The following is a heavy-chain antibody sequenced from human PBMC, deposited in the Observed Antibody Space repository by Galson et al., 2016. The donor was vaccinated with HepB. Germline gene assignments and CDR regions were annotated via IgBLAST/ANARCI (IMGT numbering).Heavy chain of an antibody. D-gene: IGHD2-21*01. CDR1: GFNFITYA. Sequence: SVKVSCKASGFNFITYAITWVRQAPAQGLEWMGGIIPLLNITNYAQKFQGRVTFTADKSTSTAYMELSSLRSEDTALYYCARGHIVLIPAAIYTWLDPWGQGTPVTVSS. J-gene: IGHJ5*02. CDR2: IIPLLNIT. CDR3: ARGHIVLIPAAIYTWLDP. V-gene: IGHV1-69*10.